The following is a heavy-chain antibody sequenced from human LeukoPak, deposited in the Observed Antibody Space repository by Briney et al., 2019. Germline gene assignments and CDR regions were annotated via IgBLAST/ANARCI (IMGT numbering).Heavy chain of an antibody. CDR3: AKALGVERALDAFDI. V-gene: IGHV3-30*18. J-gene: IGHJ3*02. CDR1: GFTFSSYG. CDR2: ISYDGSNK. Sequence: GGSLRLSCAASGFTFSSYGIHWVRQAPGKGLEWVAVISYDGSNKYYADSVKGRFTISRDNSKNTLYLQMNSLRAEDTAVYYCAKALGVERALDAFDIWGQGTMVTVSS. D-gene: IGHD3-10*01.